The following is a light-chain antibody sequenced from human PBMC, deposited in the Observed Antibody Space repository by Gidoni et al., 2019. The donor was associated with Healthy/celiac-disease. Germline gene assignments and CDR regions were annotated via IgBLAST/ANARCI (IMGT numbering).Light chain of an antibody. J-gene: IGKJ4*01. V-gene: IGKV3-11*01. CDR2: DAS. CDR3: QQRSRT. CDR1: QSVSSY. Sequence: EIVLPQSPATLSLSPGERATLSCRASQSVSSYLAWYQQKPGQAPRLLIYDASNRATGIPARFSGSGYGTDFTLTISSLEPEDFAVYYCQQRSRTFGGGTKVEIK.